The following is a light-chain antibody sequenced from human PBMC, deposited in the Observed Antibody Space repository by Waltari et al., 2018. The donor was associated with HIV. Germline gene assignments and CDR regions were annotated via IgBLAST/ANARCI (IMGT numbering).Light chain of an antibody. Sequence: SYELTQPPSVSASPGQTARITCFGDALPKQYAYWYQQKPGQAPWLVIYKDHERPSGIPGRFSGSSSGTTVTLTISGVQAEDEAYYYCHSSDSSGTYVFGPGTQVTVL. J-gene: IGLJ1*01. CDR3: HSSDSSGTYV. CDR2: KDH. V-gene: IGLV3-25*03. CDR1: ALPKQY.